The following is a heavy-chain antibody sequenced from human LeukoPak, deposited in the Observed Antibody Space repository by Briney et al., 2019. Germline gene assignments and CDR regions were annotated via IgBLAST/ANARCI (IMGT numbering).Heavy chain of an antibody. Sequence: EASVKVSCKASGYTFTSYGISWVRQAPGQGLEWMGWISAYNGNTNYAQKLQGRVTMTTDTSTSTAYMELRSLRSDDTAVYYCARDPRYSSGWGAIDYWGQGTLVTVSS. D-gene: IGHD6-19*01. CDR1: GYTFTSYG. V-gene: IGHV1-18*01. CDR3: ARDPRYSSGWGAIDY. J-gene: IGHJ4*02. CDR2: ISAYNGNT.